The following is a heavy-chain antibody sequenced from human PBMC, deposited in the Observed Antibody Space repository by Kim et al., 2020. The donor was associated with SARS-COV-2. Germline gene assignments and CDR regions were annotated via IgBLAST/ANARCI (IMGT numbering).Heavy chain of an antibody. D-gene: IGHD1-26*01. J-gene: IGHJ5*02. V-gene: IGHV1-2*02. CDR1: GYTFTGYY. Sequence: ASVKVSCKASGYTFTGYYMHWVRQAPGQGLEWMGWINPNSGGTNYAQKFQGRVTMTRDTSISTAYMELSRLRSDDTAVYYCARDRGATTGGWFDPWGQGTLVTVSS. CDR2: INPNSGGT. CDR3: ARDRGATTGGWFDP.